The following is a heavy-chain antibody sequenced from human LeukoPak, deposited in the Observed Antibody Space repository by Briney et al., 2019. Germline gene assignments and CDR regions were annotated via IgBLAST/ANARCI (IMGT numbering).Heavy chain of an antibody. J-gene: IGHJ4*02. CDR1: GFTFSSFD. V-gene: IGHV3-48*03. CDR3: AKDSPVAGKLDY. CDR2: ITSSGSSI. D-gene: IGHD6-19*01. Sequence: GGSLRLSCAASGFTFSSFDMNWVRQAPGKGLEWLSYITSSGSSIYNADSVKGRFTSSRDNAKNSLYLQMNSLRAEDTAVYYCAKDSPVAGKLDYWGQGNLVTVSS.